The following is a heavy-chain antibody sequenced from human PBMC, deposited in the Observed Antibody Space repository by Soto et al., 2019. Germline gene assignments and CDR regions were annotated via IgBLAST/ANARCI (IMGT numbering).Heavy chain of an antibody. CDR2: ISSSSTYM. Sequence: GGSLRLSCAASGFTFCSYTMNWVRQAPGMGLEWVSSISSSSTYMYYADSVKGRFTISRDNAKNSLYQQMNSLRAEDTAIYYCARDLGVTTVTNPWFDPWGQGSLVTVSS. CDR1: GFTFCSYT. V-gene: IGHV3-21*01. CDR3: ARDLGVTTVTNPWFDP. D-gene: IGHD4-4*01. J-gene: IGHJ5*02.